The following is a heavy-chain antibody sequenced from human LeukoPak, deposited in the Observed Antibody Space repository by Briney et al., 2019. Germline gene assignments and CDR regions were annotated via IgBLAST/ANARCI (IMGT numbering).Heavy chain of an antibody. Sequence: GGSLRLSGAASGLTFSMPAMDWVRQAPGKGLEWVSYISSSGSTIYYADSVKGRFTISRDNAKNSLYLQMNSLRAEDTAVYYCSSGFFGHYWGQGTLVTVSS. J-gene: IGHJ4*02. V-gene: IGHV3-48*03. D-gene: IGHD3-22*01. CDR2: ISSSGSTI. CDR1: GLTFSMPA. CDR3: SSGFFGHY.